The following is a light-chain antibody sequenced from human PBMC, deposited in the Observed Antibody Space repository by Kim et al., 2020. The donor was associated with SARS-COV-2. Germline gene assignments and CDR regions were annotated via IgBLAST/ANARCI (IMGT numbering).Light chain of an antibody. J-gene: IGKJ1*01. CDR2: KAS. CDR3: QQYYSYPWT. V-gene: IGKV1-5*03. Sequence: ASVGDRVTIPCRASQSISSWLAWYQQKPGKAPKLLIYKASSLESGVPSRFSGSGSGTEFTLTISSLQPDDFATYYCQQYYSYPWTFGQGTKVDIK. CDR1: QSISSW.